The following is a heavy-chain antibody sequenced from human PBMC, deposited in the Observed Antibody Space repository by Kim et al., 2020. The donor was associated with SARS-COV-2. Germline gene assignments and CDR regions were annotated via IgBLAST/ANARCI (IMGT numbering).Heavy chain of an antibody. CDR3: ARTVGYSYGTSDY. V-gene: IGHV4-34*01. Sequence: SETLSLTCAVYGGSFSGYYWSWIRQPPGKGLEWIGEINHSGSTNYNPSLKSRVTISVDTSKNQFSLKLSSVTAADTAVYYCARTVGYSYGTSDYWGQGTLVTVSS. CDR1: GGSFSGYY. CDR2: INHSGST. D-gene: IGHD5-18*01. J-gene: IGHJ4*02.